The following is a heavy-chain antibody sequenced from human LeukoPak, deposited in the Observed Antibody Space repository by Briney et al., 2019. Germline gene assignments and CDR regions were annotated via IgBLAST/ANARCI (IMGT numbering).Heavy chain of an antibody. CDR3: AKALSSTSGYTNGMDV. D-gene: IGHD2-2*02. CDR2: ISYDGSNK. Sequence: GGSLRLSCAASGFTFSSYAMHWVRQAPGMGLEWVAVISYDGSNKYYADSVKGRFTISRDNSKNTLYLQMNSLRAEDTAVYYCAKALSSTSGYTNGMDVWGQGTTVTVSS. J-gene: IGHJ6*02. V-gene: IGHV3-30-3*01. CDR1: GFTFSSYA.